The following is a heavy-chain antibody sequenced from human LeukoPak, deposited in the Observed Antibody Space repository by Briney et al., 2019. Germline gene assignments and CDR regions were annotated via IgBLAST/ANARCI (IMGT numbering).Heavy chain of an antibody. CDR3: ASGSGGYYYDSSGYETFDI. CDR1: GGSFSGYY. D-gene: IGHD3-22*01. J-gene: IGHJ3*02. CDR2: INHSGST. Sequence: SETLSLTCAVYGGSFSGYYWSWIRQPPGKGLEWIGEINHSGSTNYNPSLKSRVTISVDTSKNQFSLKLSSVTAADTAVYYCASGSGGYYYDSSGYETFDIWGQGTMVTVSS. V-gene: IGHV4-34*01.